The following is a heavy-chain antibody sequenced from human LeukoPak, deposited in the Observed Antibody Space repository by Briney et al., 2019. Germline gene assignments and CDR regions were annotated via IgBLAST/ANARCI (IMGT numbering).Heavy chain of an antibody. V-gene: IGHV1-69*04. CDR1: GGTFSSYT. CDR3: ARESSSLHYFDY. CDR2: IIPILGIA. Sequence: SVKVSCKASGGTFSSYTISWVRQAPGQGLEWVGRIIPILGIANYAQKFQGRVTITADKSTSTAYMELSSLRSEDTAVYYCARESSSLHYFDYWGQGTLVTVSS. J-gene: IGHJ4*02. D-gene: IGHD6-13*01.